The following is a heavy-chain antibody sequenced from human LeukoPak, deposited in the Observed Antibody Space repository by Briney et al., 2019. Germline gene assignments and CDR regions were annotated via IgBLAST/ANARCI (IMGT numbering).Heavy chain of an antibody. CDR1: GGTFSSYA. CDR3: ARLFDGDGGY. Sequence: ASVKVSCKASGGTFSSYAISWVRQAPGQGLEWMGRIIPILGIANYAQKFQGRVTITADKSTSTAYMGLSSLRSEDTAVYYCARLFDGDGGYWGQGTLVTVSS. D-gene: IGHD3-16*01. CDR2: IIPILGIA. V-gene: IGHV1-69*04. J-gene: IGHJ4*02.